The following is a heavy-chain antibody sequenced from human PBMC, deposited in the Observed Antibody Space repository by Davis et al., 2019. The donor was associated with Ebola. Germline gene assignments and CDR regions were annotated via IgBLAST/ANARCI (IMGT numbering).Heavy chain of an antibody. Sequence: PGGSLRLSCAASGFTFSNAWMSWVRQAPGKGLEWVGRIKSKTDGGTTDYAAPVKGRFTISRDDSKNTLYLQMNSLKTEDTAVYYCTSMGYSGYKKHDPFDYWGQGTLVTVSS. CDR2: IKSKTDGGTT. CDR3: TSMGYSGYKKHDPFDY. J-gene: IGHJ4*02. D-gene: IGHD5-12*01. V-gene: IGHV3-15*01. CDR1: GFTFSNAW.